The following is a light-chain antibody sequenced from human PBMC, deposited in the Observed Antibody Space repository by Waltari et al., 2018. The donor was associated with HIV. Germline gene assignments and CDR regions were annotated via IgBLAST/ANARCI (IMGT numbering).Light chain of an antibody. V-gene: IGLV3-25*03. CDR1: VFAKQY. CDR3: QSADTSYTSRV. J-gene: IGLJ1*01. Sequence: SYELTQPPSASVSPGQTARIPCSGDVFAKQYAYWYHQKPGQAPVLVTYKDTERPSGIPGRFSGSSSGTTVTLTISGVQPDDEADYYCQSADTSYTSRVFGIGTKVTVL. CDR2: KDT.